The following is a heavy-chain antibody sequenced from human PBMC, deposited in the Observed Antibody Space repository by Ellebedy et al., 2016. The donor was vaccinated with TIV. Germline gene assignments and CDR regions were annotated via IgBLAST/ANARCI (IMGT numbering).Heavy chain of an antibody. CDR3: ARHGRGMDV. V-gene: IGHV3-30*03. J-gene: IGHJ6*02. CDR2: ISYHGTNK. CDR1: GFTFSTYG. Sequence: PGGSLRLSCTASGFTFSTYGMHWVRQAPGKGLEWAGVISYHGTNKYYADSVKGRFTISRDNSKNTLYLQMNSLRAEDTAVYYCARHGRGMDVWGQGTTVTVSS.